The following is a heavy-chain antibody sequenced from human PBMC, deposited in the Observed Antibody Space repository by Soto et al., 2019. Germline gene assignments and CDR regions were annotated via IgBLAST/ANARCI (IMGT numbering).Heavy chain of an antibody. CDR3: ARAPPHQYYDSSGTQSDAFDI. CDR1: GXTFSSYW. J-gene: IGHJ3*02. V-gene: IGHV3-74*01. Sequence: PGGSLRLSCAASGXTFSSYWMHWVRQAPGKGLVWVSRINSDGSSTSYADSVKGRFTISRDNAKNTLYLRMNSLRAEDTAVYYCARAPPHQYYDSSGTQSDAFDIWGQGTMVTVSS. CDR2: INSDGSST. D-gene: IGHD3-22*01.